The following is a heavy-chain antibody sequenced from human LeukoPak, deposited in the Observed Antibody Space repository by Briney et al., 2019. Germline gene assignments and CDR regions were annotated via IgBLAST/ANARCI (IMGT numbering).Heavy chain of an antibody. V-gene: IGHV3-30*04. J-gene: IGHJ4*02. D-gene: IGHD5-18*01. Sequence: GGSLRLSCAASGFTFSSYAMHWVRQAPGKGLEWVAVISYDGSNKYYADSVKGRFTISRDNSKNTLYLQMNSLRAEDTAVYYCARELTAMATFRAFDYWGQGTLVTVSS. CDR3: ARELTAMATFRAFDY. CDR2: ISYDGSNK. CDR1: GFTFSSYA.